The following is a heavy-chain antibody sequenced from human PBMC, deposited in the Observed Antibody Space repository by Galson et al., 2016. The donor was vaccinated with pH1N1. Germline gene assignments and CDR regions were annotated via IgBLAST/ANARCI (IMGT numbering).Heavy chain of an antibody. D-gene: IGHD5-12*01. V-gene: IGHV4-59*08. CDR3: VRHLARPDSGIRNDPLDS. Sequence: SETLSLTCAISGGSISRSNWCWVRQSPVKGLEWIAYLYSSGTTTYNPSVASRVTISVDTPKNQFSLNLDFVTAADTAIYYCVRHLARPDSGIRNDPLDSWAQGTLVTVSS. CDR2: LYSSGTT. CDR1: GGSISRSN. J-gene: IGHJ4*02.